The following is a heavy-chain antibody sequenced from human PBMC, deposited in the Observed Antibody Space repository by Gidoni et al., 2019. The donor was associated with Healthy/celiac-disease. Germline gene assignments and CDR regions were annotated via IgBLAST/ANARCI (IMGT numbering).Heavy chain of an antibody. D-gene: IGHD4-17*01. CDR2: ISAYNGNT. CDR1: GYTFTSYG. J-gene: IGHJ5*02. Sequence: QVQLVQSGAEVKKPGASVKVSCKASGYTFTSYGIRWVRQAPGQGLEWMGWISAYNGNTNYAQKLQGRVTMTTDPSPSTAYMELRSLRSDDPAVYYCAGDDYRDYWLFDPWGQGTLVTLSS. CDR3: AGDDYRDYWLFDP. V-gene: IGHV1-18*01.